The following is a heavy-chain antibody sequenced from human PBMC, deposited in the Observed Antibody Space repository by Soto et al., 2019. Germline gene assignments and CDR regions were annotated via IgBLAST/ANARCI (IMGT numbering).Heavy chain of an antibody. CDR2: IYPGDSDT. Sequence: PGESLKISCKGSGYSFTSYWIGWARQMPGKGLERMGIIYPGDSDTRYSPSFQGQVTISADKSISTAYLQWSSLKASDTAMYYCARSLCTTGTTCRGAFDIWGQGTMVTVSS. CDR1: GYSFTSYW. J-gene: IGHJ3*02. V-gene: IGHV5-51*01. D-gene: IGHD1-1*01. CDR3: ARSLCTTGTTCRGAFDI.